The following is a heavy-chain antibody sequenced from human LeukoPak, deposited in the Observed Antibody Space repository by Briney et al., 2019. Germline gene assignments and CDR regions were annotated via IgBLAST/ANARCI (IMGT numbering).Heavy chain of an antibody. CDR3: AREMEGFDY. V-gene: IGHV3-21*01. Sequence: GGSLRLSCAASGFTFSSYTMSWVRQAPGKGLEWVSSITSSSYIYYADSVKGRFTISRDNAKNSLYLQMNSLRAEDTAVYYCAREMEGFDYWGQGTLVTVSS. D-gene: IGHD2-8*01. CDR2: ITSSSYI. J-gene: IGHJ4*02. CDR1: GFTFSSYT.